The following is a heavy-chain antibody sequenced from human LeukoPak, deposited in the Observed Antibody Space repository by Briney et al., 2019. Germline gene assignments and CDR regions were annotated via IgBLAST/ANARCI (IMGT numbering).Heavy chain of an antibody. Sequence: PGGSLRLSCAASGFTFSSYAMSWVRQAPGKGLEWVSAISGGGGATYYADSVKGRFTISRDNSKNTLYLQMNSLRAEDTAIYYCAKDGSSSPYYFDYWGQGTLVTVSS. D-gene: IGHD6-13*01. CDR1: GFTFSSYA. CDR2: ISGGGGAT. CDR3: AKDGSSSPYYFDY. J-gene: IGHJ4*02. V-gene: IGHV3-23*01.